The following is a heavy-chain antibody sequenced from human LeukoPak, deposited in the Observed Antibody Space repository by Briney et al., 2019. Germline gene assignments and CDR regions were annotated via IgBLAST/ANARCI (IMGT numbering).Heavy chain of an antibody. CDR2: IYPGDSAT. CDR3: ARSDSSGPARGFQH. Sequence: GESLKISCKGSGYNFTNYWIGWVRQMPGKGLEWMGIIYPGDSATRYSPSFQGQVTISADRSISTAYLQWSSLKASDTALYYCARSDSSGPARGFQHWGQGTLVTVSS. CDR1: GYNFTNYW. D-gene: IGHD3-22*01. J-gene: IGHJ1*01. V-gene: IGHV5-51*01.